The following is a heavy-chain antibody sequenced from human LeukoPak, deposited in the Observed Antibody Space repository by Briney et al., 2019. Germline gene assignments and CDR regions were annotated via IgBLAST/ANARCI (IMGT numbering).Heavy chain of an antibody. CDR3: AKARLMLVGFDP. J-gene: IGHJ5*02. Sequence: PGGSLRLSCAASGFTFSSYGMHWVRQAPGKGLEWVAVISYDGSNKYYADSVKGRFTISRDNSKNTLYLQMNSLRAEDTAVYYCAKARLMLVGFDPWGQGTLVTVSS. CDR2: ISYDGSNK. V-gene: IGHV3-30*18. CDR1: GFTFSSYG. D-gene: IGHD3-16*01.